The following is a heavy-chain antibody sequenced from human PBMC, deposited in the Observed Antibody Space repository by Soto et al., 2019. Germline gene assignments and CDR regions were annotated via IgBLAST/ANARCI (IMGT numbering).Heavy chain of an antibody. V-gene: IGHV4-4*02. CDR3: ATSSWFSIDA. Sequence: QVQLQESGPGLVKPSDTLSLTCDVSTDSIDSSTWWSWVRQPPGKGMEWIGEIYHRGTTNYNPSLTSRAAMSVDKSTKQFSLKLTSVTAADTAVYYCATSSWFSIDAWGQGTMVTVSS. CDR1: TDSIDSSTW. D-gene: IGHD6-13*01. J-gene: IGHJ3*01. CDR2: IYHRGTT.